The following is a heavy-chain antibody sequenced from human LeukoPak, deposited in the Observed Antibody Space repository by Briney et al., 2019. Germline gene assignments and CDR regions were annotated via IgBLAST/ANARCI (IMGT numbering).Heavy chain of an antibody. J-gene: IGHJ4*02. CDR2: ILYDGRK. Sequence: PGGSLRLSCAASEFTFSDYTMHWVRQAPGKGLEWVALILYDGRKYYADSVKGRFIISRDNSKNTLFLQMNSLRPEDTALYYCAREWTYSSGWSASGYWGQGTLVTVSS. D-gene: IGHD6-19*01. V-gene: IGHV3-30*04. CDR3: AREWTYSSGWSASGY. CDR1: EFTFSDYT.